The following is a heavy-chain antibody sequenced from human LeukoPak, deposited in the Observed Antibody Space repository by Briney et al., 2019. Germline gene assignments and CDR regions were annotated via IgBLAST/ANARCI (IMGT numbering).Heavy chain of an antibody. Sequence: GGSLRLSCAASGFTFSSYGMHWIRQAPGKGLEWVAFIRYDGSIKYYADSVKGRFTISRDNAKNSLYLQMNSLRAEDTAVYYCARIGLGYCSGGSCQNPYRVGMDVWGKGTTVTVSS. CDR2: IRYDGSIK. J-gene: IGHJ6*03. CDR3: ARIGLGYCSGGSCQNPYRVGMDV. CDR1: GFTFSSYG. D-gene: IGHD2-15*01. V-gene: IGHV3-30*02.